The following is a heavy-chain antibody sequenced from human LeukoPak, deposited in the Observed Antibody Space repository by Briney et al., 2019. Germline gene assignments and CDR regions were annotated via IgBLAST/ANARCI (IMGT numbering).Heavy chain of an antibody. CDR2: IYSGGST. CDR3: ARELANDAFDI. J-gene: IGHJ3*02. Sequence: GGSLRLSCAASGFTFSSYSMSWVRQAPGKGLEWVSVIYSGGSTYYADSVKGRFTISRDNSKNTLYLQMNSLRAEDTAVYYCARELANDAFDIWGQGTMVTVSS. V-gene: IGHV3-53*01. CDR1: GFTFSSYS.